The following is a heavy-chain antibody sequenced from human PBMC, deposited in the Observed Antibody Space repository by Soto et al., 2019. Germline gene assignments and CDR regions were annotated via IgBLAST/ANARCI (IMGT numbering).Heavy chain of an antibody. J-gene: IGHJ6*02. CDR2: IYYSGST. Sequence: TLSLTCTVSGGSISRGCYYWRCIRQHPGKGLEWLGYIYYSGSTYYNPSLTSRVTISVDTSKTQFPLKLRSVTAAATDVSYCARYCGGDCLYYYYGMDVWGQGTPVTVSS. CDR1: GGSISRGCYY. CDR3: ARYCGGDCLYYYYGMDV. V-gene: IGHV4-31*03. D-gene: IGHD2-21*02.